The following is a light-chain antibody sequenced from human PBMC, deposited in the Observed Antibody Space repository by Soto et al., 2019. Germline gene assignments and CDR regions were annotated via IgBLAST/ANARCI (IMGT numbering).Light chain of an antibody. J-gene: IGLJ3*02. Sequence: QSVLTQPPSVSGAPGQRVTISCTGSSSNIGADYDVHWYQQIPGTAPKLLIYGNSNRPSGVPDRFSVSKSGTSAPLAITGLQAEDEADYYCQSYDSSLSGRVFGGGTQLTVL. CDR1: SSNIGADYD. CDR3: QSYDSSLSGRV. V-gene: IGLV1-40*01. CDR2: GNS.